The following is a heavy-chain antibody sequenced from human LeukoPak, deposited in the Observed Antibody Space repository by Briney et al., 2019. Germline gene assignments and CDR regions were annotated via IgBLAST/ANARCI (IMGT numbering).Heavy chain of an antibody. V-gene: IGHV3-23*01. CDR2: ISGSGGST. Sequence: PGGSLRLSCAASGFTFSSYAMSWVRQAPGKGLEWVSAISGSGGSTYYADSVKGRFTISRDNSKNTLYLQMNSLRAEDTAVYYCAKGDRTYYYDSSGYTSTSNYFDYWGQGTLVTVSS. CDR3: AKGDRTYYYDSSGYTSTSNYFDY. J-gene: IGHJ4*02. CDR1: GFTFSSYA. D-gene: IGHD3-22*01.